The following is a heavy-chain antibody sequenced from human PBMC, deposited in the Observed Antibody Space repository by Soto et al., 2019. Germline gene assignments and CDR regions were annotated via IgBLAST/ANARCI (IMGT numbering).Heavy chain of an antibody. V-gene: IGHV4-59*01. Sequence: QVQLQESGPGLVKPSETLSLTCTVSGGSISGYYWSWIRQPPGKGLEWIGYIYYSGSTNYNPSLKSRVTISVDTSKNQSSLKLSSVTAADTAVYYCARDPIGYGGWFDPWGQGTLVTVSS. CDR3: ARDPIGYGGWFDP. CDR2: IYYSGST. CDR1: GGSISGYY. J-gene: IGHJ5*02. D-gene: IGHD5-12*01.